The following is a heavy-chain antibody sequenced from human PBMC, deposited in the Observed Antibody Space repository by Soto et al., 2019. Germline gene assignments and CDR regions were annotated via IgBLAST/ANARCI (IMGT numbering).Heavy chain of an antibody. CDR2: INHSGST. J-gene: IGHJ6*02. D-gene: IGHD6-13*01. CDR3: ARERLAAAGLYYYYYGMDV. V-gene: IGHV4-34*01. CDR1: GGSFSGYY. Sequence: PSETLSLTCAVYGGSFSGYYWSWIRQPPGKGLEWIGEINHSGSTNYNPSLKSRVTISVDTSKNQFSLKLSPVTAADTAVYYCARERLAAAGLYYYYYGMDVWGQGTTVTVSS.